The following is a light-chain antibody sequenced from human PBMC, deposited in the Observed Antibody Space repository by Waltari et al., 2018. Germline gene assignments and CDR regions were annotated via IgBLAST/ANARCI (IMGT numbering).Light chain of an antibody. CDR3: QQYNSYSWT. J-gene: IGKJ1*01. Sequence: DIQMTQSPSTLSASVGDRVTITCRASQGISRWLAWYQQKPGKPPKVLIYDASSLESGVPSRFSGSGSGTEFTLTISSLQPDDFATYYCQQYNSYSWTFGQGTKVEIK. CDR1: QGISRW. CDR2: DAS. V-gene: IGKV1-5*01.